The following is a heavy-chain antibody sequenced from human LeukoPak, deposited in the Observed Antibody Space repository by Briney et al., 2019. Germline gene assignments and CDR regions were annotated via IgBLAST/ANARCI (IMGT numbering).Heavy chain of an antibody. J-gene: IGHJ4*02. D-gene: IGHD3-10*01. CDR2: ISYDGSNK. V-gene: IGHV3-30*03. Sequence: GRSLRLSCAASGFTFSSYGMHWVRQAPGKGLEWVAVISYDGSNKYYADSVKGRFTISRDNSKNTLYLQMNSLRAEDTAVYYCARDLELGESFDYWGQGTLVTVSS. CDR1: GFTFSSYG. CDR3: ARDLELGESFDY.